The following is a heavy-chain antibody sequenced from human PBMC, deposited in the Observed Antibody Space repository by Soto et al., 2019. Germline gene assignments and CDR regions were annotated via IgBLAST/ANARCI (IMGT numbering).Heavy chain of an antibody. Sequence: QLQLQESGSGLVKPSQTLSLTCAVSGGSISSGGYSWSWIRQPPGKGLAWIGYIYHSGSTYYTPSLNSRVTISVDRSKTQFSLKPRSVTAADTAVYYCARAGGLGAVAVDYWGQGTLVTVSS. J-gene: IGHJ4*02. D-gene: IGHD6-19*01. CDR1: GGSISSGGYS. CDR3: ARAGGLGAVAVDY. V-gene: IGHV4-30-2*01. CDR2: IYHSGST.